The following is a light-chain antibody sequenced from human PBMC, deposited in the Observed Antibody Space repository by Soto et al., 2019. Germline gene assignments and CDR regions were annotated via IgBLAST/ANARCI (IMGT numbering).Light chain of an antibody. Sequence: QSALTQPASVSGSPGQSITISCTGTSSDVGGHNWVSWYQQHPGKAPKLMIYDVSNRPSGVSNRFSGSKSGNTASLTISGLQAEDEADYYCSSYTSSITYVFGTGTKVTVL. CDR2: DVS. J-gene: IGLJ1*01. V-gene: IGLV2-14*03. CDR3: SSYTSSITYV. CDR1: SSDVGGHNW.